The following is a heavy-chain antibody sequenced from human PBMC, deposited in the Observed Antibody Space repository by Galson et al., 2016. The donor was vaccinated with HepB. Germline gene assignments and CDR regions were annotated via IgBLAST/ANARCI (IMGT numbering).Heavy chain of an antibody. Sequence: SLRLSCAASGFTFTDYWMSWVRQAPGKGLEWVANINQHGSERYYAGVVKGRFTISRDSAKNSVSLQMSSLRAEDTAVYYCTRDVNMGSTWYFDLWGRGTLVTVSS. CDR3: TRDVNMGSTWYFDL. CDR1: GFTFTDYW. CDR2: INQHGSER. D-gene: IGHD3-10*01. J-gene: IGHJ2*01. V-gene: IGHV3-7*01.